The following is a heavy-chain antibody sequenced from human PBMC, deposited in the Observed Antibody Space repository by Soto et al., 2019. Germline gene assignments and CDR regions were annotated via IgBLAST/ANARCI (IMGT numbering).Heavy chain of an antibody. CDR3: AKSADIVVVVAANAFDI. CDR2: ISGSGGST. D-gene: IGHD2-15*01. V-gene: IGHV3-23*01. CDR1: GFTFSSYA. Sequence: SGGSLRLSCAASGFTFSSYAMSWVRQAPGKGLEWVSAISGSGGSTYYADSVKGRFTISRDNSKNTLYLQMNSLRAEDTAVYYCAKSADIVVVVAANAFDIWGQGTMVTVSS. J-gene: IGHJ3*02.